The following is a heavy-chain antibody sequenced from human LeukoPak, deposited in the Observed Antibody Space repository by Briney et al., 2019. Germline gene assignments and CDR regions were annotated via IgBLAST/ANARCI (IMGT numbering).Heavy chain of an antibody. CDR3: AREWPMTPYFDY. D-gene: IGHD5-24*01. J-gene: IGHJ4*02. Sequence: GGSLRLSCAASGFTFCSYAMHWVRQAPGKGLQWVAVISYDGSNKYYADSVKGRFTISRDNSKNTLYLQMNSLRAEDTAVDYCAREWPMTPYFDYWGQGTLVTVSS. V-gene: IGHV3-30*04. CDR1: GFTFCSYA. CDR2: ISYDGSNK.